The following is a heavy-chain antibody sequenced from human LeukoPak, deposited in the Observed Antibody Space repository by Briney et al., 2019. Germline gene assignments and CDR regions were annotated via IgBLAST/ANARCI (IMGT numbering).Heavy chain of an antibody. V-gene: IGHV3-33*01. CDR2: IWYDGRKI. CDR3: GRGYGGNSGYFDY. J-gene: IGHJ4*02. D-gene: IGHD4-23*01. Sequence: GGSLRLSCAASGFSLRSYGMHWVRQAPSKGLEWVALIWYDGRKIYYGDSVKGRFTISRDDSKNTVYLQMSSLRAEDSAIYYCGRGYGGNSGYFDYWGQGTLVLVSS. CDR1: GFSLRSYG.